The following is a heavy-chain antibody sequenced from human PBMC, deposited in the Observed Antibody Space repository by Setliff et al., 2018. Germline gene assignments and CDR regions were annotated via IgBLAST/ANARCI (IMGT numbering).Heavy chain of an antibody. CDR2: IIPILGIA. CDR1: GGTFSSYA. D-gene: IGHD1-26*01. Sequence: ASVKVSCKASGGTFSSYAISWVRQAPGQGLEWMGGIIPILGIANYAQKFQGRVTITTDESTSTAYMELSSLRSEDTAVYYCARDVSGSEGSWGQGTLVTVSS. V-gene: IGHV1-69*10. CDR3: ARDVSGSEGS. J-gene: IGHJ4*02.